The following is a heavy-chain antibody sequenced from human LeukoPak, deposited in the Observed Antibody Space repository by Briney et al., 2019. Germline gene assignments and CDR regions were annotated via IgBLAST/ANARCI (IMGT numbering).Heavy chain of an antibody. J-gene: IGHJ6*03. V-gene: IGHV4-4*09. CDR1: GGSISSYY. D-gene: IGHD3-9*01. CDR3: ARAGRNFDWSHYVDV. Sequence: SETLSLTCTVSGGSISSYYWSWIRQPPGKGLEWIGYIYTSGSTNYNPSLKSRVTISVDTSKNQFSLKLSSVTAADTAVYYCARAGRNFDWSHYVDVWGKGTTVTVSS. CDR2: IYTSGST.